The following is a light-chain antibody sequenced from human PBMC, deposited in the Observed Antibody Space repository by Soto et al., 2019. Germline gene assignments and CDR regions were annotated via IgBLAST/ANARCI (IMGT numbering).Light chain of an antibody. J-gene: IGKJ1*01. Sequence: DIQMTQSPSTLSGSVGDRVTITCRASQTISSWLAWYQQKPGKAPKLLIYKASTLKSGVPSRFSGSGSGTEVTITIRSLQPDDFATYYCKQYNSYSEAFGQGTKVELK. CDR2: KAS. CDR1: QTISSW. CDR3: KQYNSYSEA. V-gene: IGKV1-5*03.